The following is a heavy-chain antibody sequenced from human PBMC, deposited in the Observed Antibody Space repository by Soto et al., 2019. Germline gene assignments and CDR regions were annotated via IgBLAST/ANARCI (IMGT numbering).Heavy chain of an antibody. D-gene: IGHD3-10*01. CDR2: INTDGSST. J-gene: IGHJ4*02. Sequence: PWGSQRHSYAASDLTFISYWMHWVRQVPGKGLVWVSRINTDGSSTTYADSVKGRFTISRDNAKNTLYLQMNSLRAEDTAVYYCVKAAARGDYWGQGTLVTVSS. V-gene: IGHV3-74*03. CDR1: DLTFISYW. CDR3: VKAAARGDY.